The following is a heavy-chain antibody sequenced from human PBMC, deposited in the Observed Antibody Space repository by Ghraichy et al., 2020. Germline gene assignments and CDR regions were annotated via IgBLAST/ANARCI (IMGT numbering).Heavy chain of an antibody. CDR2: ISSSSSTI. CDR3: ASSNYYDKAGWFDP. J-gene: IGHJ5*02. V-gene: IGHV3-48*02. Sequence: GGSLRLSCAASGFTFSSYSMNWVRQAPGKGLEWVSYISSSSSTIYYADSVKGRFTISRDNAKNSLYLQMNSLRDEDTAVYYCASSNYYDKAGWFDPWGQGTLVTVSS. D-gene: IGHD3-22*01. CDR1: GFTFSSYS.